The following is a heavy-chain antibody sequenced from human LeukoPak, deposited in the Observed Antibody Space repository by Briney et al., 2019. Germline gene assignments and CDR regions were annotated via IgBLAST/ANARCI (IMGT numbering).Heavy chain of an antibody. V-gene: IGHV1-8*01. CDR3: ATTLRNNPP. J-gene: IGHJ5*02. CDR2: INPNTGLT. Sequence: ASVKVSCKASGYSFTGYDINWVRQATGQGLEWIGYINPNTGLTEYAQKFQGRVSLTRDTSISTAYMELSSLTSEDTAAYYCATTLRNNPPWGQGTLVTVSS. D-gene: IGHD1-14*01. CDR1: GYSFTGYD.